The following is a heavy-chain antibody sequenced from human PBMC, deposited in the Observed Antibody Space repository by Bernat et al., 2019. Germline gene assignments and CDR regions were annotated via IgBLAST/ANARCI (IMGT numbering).Heavy chain of an antibody. J-gene: IGHJ4*02. CDR3: ARFRPQFYDSSGYPDFDY. V-gene: IGHV3-48*01. CDR1: GFTFSSYS. CDR2: ISSSSSTI. Sequence: EVQLVESGGGLVQPGGSLRLSCAASGFTFSSYSMNWVRQAPGKGLEWVSYISSSSSTIYYADSVKGRFTISRDNAKNSLYLQMNSLRAEDTAVYYCARFRPQFYDSSGYPDFDYWGQGTLVTVSS. D-gene: IGHD3-22*01.